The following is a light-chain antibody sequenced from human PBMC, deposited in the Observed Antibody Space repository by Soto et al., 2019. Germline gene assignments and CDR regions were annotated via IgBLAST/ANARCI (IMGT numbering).Light chain of an antibody. J-gene: IGLJ1*01. V-gene: IGLV2-23*02. CDR2: EVS. CDR3: CSYAGSRPLVGV. CDR1: SSDVGSYNL. Sequence: QSVLTQPASVSGSPGQSITISCTGTSSDVGSYNLVSWYQQHPGKAPKLMIYEVSKRPSGVSNRFSGSKSGNTASLTISGLQAEDVAYYYCCSYAGSRPLVGVFGTGTKATIL.